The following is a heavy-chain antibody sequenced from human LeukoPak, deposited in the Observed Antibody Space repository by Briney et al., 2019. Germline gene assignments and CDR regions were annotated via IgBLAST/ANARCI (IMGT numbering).Heavy chain of an antibody. D-gene: IGHD3-3*01. V-gene: IGHV1-18*01. J-gene: IGHJ5*02. CDR3: ARSLRFLEWPHPHNWFDP. Sequence: GASVKVSCKASGYTFTSYGISWVRQAPGQGLEWMGWISAYNGNTNYAQKLQDRVTMTTDTSTSTAYMELRSLGSDDTAVYYCARSLRFLEWPHPHNWFDPWGQGTLVTVSS. CDR1: GYTFTSYG. CDR2: ISAYNGNT.